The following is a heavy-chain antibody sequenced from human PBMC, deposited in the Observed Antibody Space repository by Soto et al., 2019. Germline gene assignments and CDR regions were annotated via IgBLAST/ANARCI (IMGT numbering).Heavy chain of an antibody. J-gene: IGHJ4*02. CDR1: GFTFSTCW. D-gene: IGHD3-10*01. CDR2: INQDGSER. V-gene: IGHV3-7*03. CDR3: ARSDSGPFDY. Sequence: GGSLRLSCAASGFTFSTCWMMWVRQAPGKGLEWVANINQDGSERYYVDSVKGRFTISRDNAKNSLYLQMNSLRAEDTAVYYCARSDSGPFDYWGQGTLVPVSS.